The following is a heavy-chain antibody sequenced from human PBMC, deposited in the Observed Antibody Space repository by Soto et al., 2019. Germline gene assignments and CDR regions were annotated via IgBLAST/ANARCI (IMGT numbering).Heavy chain of an antibody. D-gene: IGHD2-15*01. CDR2: IKTKAEGGAT. CDR1: DFTITNAW. V-gene: IGHV3-15*07. Sequence: EVQLVESGGGLVKPGGSLRLSCAASDFTITNAWMNWVRQAPGKGLEWVGRIKTKAEGGATDYAAPLKGRFTISRDDSRNTLFLQMNSLKTEDTAVYYCTTGSVERVRGQGATVTVSS. CDR3: TTGSVERV. J-gene: IGHJ6*02.